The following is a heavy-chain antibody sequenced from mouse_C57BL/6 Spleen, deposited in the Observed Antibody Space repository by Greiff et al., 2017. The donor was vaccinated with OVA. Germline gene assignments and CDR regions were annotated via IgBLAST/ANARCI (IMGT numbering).Heavy chain of an antibody. Sequence: SGPELVKPGASVKIPCTASGYTFTDYNMDWVKQSHGKSLEWIGDINPNNGGTIYNQKFKGKATLTVDKSSSTAYMELRSLTSEDTAVYYCARSEGSSGYAMDYWGQGTSVTVSS. J-gene: IGHJ4*01. V-gene: IGHV1-18*01. CDR2: INPNNGGT. CDR3: ARSEGSSGYAMDY. CDR1: GYTFTDYN. D-gene: IGHD1-1*01.